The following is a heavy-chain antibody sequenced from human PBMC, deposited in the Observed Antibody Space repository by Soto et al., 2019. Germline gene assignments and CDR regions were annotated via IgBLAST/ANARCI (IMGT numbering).Heavy chain of an antibody. J-gene: IGHJ4*02. V-gene: IGHV3-23*01. CDR1: GFTFSSYA. D-gene: IGHD3-9*01. Sequence: PGGSLRLSCAASGFTFSSYAMSWVRQAPGKGLEWVSAISGSGGSTYYADSVKGRFTISRDNSKNTLYLQMNSLRAEDTAVYYCAKDSRDFDWLLDQFDYWGQGTLVTVSS. CDR3: AKDSRDFDWLLDQFDY. CDR2: ISGSGGST.